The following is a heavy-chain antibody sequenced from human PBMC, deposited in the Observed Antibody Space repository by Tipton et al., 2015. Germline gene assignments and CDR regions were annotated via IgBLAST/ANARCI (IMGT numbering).Heavy chain of an antibody. CDR2: SRNRPNSYIS. J-gene: IGHJ4*02. Sequence: SLRLSCAASGFTFSDYYMDWVRQAPGKGLEWVGRSRNRPNSYISDYAASVEGRLITSRDDSKISLYLQLNSLKTDDTAVYYCVYYDYVWGSYRGHYWGQGTLVTVSS. D-gene: IGHD3-16*02. CDR1: GFTFSDYY. V-gene: IGHV3-72*01. CDR3: VYYDYVWGSYRGHY.